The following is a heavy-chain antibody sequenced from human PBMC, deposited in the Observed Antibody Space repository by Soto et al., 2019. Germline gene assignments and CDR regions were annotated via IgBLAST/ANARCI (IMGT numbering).Heavy chain of an antibody. CDR1: GGSISSSSYY. CDR2: IYYSGST. J-gene: IGHJ4*02. Sequence: ASETLSLTCTVSGGSISSSSYYWGWIRQPPGKGLEWIGRIYYSGSTYYNPSLKSRVTISVDTSKNQFSLKLSSVTAADTAVYYCARHARGSTVQEGTKYYDFWSGYWAPWYFDYWGQGTLVTVSS. D-gene: IGHD3-3*01. CDR3: ARHARGSTVQEGTKYYDFWSGYWAPWYFDY. V-gene: IGHV4-39*01.